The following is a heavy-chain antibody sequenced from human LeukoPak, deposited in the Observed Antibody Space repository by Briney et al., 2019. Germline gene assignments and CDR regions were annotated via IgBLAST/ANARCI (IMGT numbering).Heavy chain of an antibody. CDR1: GASISSYY. CDR3: ARRRLGEFFDY. Sequence: SETLSLTCTVSGASISSYYWSWIRQSPGKGLEWIANIYYSGTTKYNPSLKSRVTISVDTSKNQFSLKPSSVTAADTAVYYCARRRLGEFFDYWGQGTLVTVSS. V-gene: IGHV4-59*08. J-gene: IGHJ4*02. D-gene: IGHD3-16*01. CDR2: IYYSGTT.